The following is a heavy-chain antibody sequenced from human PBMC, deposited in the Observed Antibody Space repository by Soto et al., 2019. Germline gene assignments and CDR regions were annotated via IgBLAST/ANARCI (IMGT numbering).Heavy chain of an antibody. V-gene: IGHV5-51*01. CDR2: VYPGESET. D-gene: IGHD3-3*01. J-gene: IGHJ6*02. Sequence: PGESLKISCXGCGYTFSKYCTAWVREMPGKGLEYVRMVYPGESETRYRPPFQGPLSLPVDTSTSTAYMQWNSLKASDSAMYYCAGRLKYDSVSSPYYSAFGVWGRGTTVTVS. CDR1: GYTFSKYC. CDR3: AGRLKYDSVSSPYYSAFGV.